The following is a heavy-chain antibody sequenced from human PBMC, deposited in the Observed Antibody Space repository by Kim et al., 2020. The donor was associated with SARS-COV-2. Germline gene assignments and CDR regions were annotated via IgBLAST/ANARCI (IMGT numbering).Heavy chain of an antibody. J-gene: IGHJ6*02. V-gene: IGHV1-69*13. Sequence: SVTVSCKASGGTFSSYAISWVRQAPGQGLEWMGGIIPIFGTANYAQKFQGRVTITADESTSTAYMELSSLRSEDTAVYYCARADYDSSGSKHYYYYGMDVWGQGTTVTVSS. CDR3: ARADYDSSGSKHYYYYGMDV. CDR1: GGTFSSYA. CDR2: IIPIFGTA. D-gene: IGHD3-22*01.